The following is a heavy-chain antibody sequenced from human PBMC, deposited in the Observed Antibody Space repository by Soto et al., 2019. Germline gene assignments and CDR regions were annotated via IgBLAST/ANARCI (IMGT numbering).Heavy chain of an antibody. CDR2: IWYDGTIK. D-gene: IGHD3-10*01. J-gene: IGHJ3*02. CDR3: ARDKGAALVWFGEREAFDI. CDR1: GFTFSSYG. Sequence: QVQLVESGGGVVQPGRSLRLSRTASGFTFSSYGMHWVRQAPGKGLEWVAVIWYDGTIKYYADSVKGRFTISRDNSKNTLYLQMNSLRAEDTAVYYCARDKGAALVWFGEREAFDIWGQGTMVTVSS. V-gene: IGHV3-33*01.